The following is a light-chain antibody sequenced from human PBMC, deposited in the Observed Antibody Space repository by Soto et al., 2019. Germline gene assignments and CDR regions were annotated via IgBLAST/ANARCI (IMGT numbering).Light chain of an antibody. Sequence: EIVLTQSPATLSVSPGERATLSCRASQSVSSNLVWYQQKPGQAPSLLIYGASTRATGIPARFSGSGSGTEFTLTISSLQSEDFEVYYCQQDNNWPTFGPGTKVDIK. CDR2: GAS. CDR3: QQDNNWPT. CDR1: QSVSSN. V-gene: IGKV3-15*01. J-gene: IGKJ3*01.